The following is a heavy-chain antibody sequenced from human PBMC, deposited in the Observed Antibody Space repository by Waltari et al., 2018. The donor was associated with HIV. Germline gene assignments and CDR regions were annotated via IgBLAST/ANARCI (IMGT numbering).Heavy chain of an antibody. V-gene: IGHV3-30-3*01. J-gene: IGHJ4*02. CDR1: GFTVTNYA. CDR3: ASGHNQDWTGTSRYSGDY. CDR2: KSYDGANK. D-gene: IGHD2-15*01. Sequence: QVQLVESGGDVVQPGRSLRLSCAASGFTVTNYAMPWVRQAPGKGLEWVAVKSYDGANKFYADSVKGRFTISRDNSKNTLYLQMNSLRADDTAVYHCASGHNQDWTGTSRYSGDYWGQGTLVAVSS.